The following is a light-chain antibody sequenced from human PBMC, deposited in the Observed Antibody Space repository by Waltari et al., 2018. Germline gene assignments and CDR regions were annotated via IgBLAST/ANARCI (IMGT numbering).Light chain of an antibody. V-gene: IGLV2-14*03. CDR2: DVS. CDR1: NRAIGRYYY. J-gene: IGLJ2*01. Sequence: QSALTQPASVSGSAGQSIAISCSGTNRAIGRYYYVSWYQQHPGNAPRLIIYDVSMLPSGVSNRFIGSKSGITASLAISGLQAEDEGDYFCASYTSSNTVIFGGGTRVTVL. CDR3: ASYTSSNTVI.